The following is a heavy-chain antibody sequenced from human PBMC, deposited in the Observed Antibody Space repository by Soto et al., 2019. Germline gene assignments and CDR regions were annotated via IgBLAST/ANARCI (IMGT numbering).Heavy chain of an antibody. CDR3: ARGGMDFWSGYYHYGMDV. D-gene: IGHD3-3*01. Sequence: GASVKVSCKASGGTFSSYAISWVRQAPGQGLEWMGGIIPIFGTANYAQKFQGRVTITADESTSTAYMELSSLRSEDTAVYYCARGGMDFWSGYYHYGMDVWGQGTTVTVSS. CDR1: GGTFSSYA. CDR2: IIPIFGTA. J-gene: IGHJ6*02. V-gene: IGHV1-69*13.